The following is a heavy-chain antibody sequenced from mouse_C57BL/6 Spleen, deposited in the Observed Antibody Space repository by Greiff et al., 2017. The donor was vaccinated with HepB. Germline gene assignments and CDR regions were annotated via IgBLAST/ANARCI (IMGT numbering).Heavy chain of an antibody. CDR2: IDPSDSYT. J-gene: IGHJ2*01. CDR1: GYTFTSYW. V-gene: IGHV1-59*01. CDR3: ARRYGNYVDY. D-gene: IGHD2-10*02. Sequence: QVQLQQSGAELVRPGTSVKLSCKASGYTFTSYWMHWVKQRPGQGLEWIGVIDPSDSYTNYNQKFKGKATLTVDTSSSTAYMQLSSLTSEDSAVYYCARRYGNYVDYWGQGTTLTVSS.